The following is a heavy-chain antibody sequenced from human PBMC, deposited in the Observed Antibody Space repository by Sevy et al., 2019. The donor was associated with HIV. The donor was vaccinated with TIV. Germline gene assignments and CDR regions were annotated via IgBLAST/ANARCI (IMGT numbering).Heavy chain of an antibody. V-gene: IGHV3-30*03. Sequence: GGSLRLSCAASGFTFSTYGMHWVRQAPGKGLQWVAVISNDGKRKYYSDSVKGRFTISRDNSMNTLYVQMNNLRADDTAMYYCATSPGYSGKLDNWGQGTLVTVSS. CDR3: ATSPGYSGKLDN. D-gene: IGHD1-26*01. CDR2: ISNDGKRK. J-gene: IGHJ4*02. CDR1: GFTFSTYG.